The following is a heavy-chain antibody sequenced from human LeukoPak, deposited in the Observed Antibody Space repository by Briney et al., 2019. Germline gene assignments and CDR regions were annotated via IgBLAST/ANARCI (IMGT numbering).Heavy chain of an antibody. J-gene: IGHJ4*02. CDR2: ISKDGNKK. CDR3: AXXXRXTSGEVDS. V-gene: IGHV3-30*03. Sequence: PGGSLRLSCEASGFTFSSYGIHWVRQAPGKGLEWVALISKDGNKKYYVDSVRGRFTISRDNSKNTLYLQMDSLTAEDTAVYFCAXXXRXTSGEVDSWGQGTLVX. D-gene: IGHD4-17*01. CDR1: GFTFSSYG.